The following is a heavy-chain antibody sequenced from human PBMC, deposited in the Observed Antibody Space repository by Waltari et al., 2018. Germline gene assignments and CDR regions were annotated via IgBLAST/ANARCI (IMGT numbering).Heavy chain of an antibody. CDR3: ARLSYHIVTGYGWFDP. Sequence: QLQLQESGPGLVKPSETLSLTCTVSGGSISSESYYWGWIRQPPGKGLEWIGIISYSGSTYYNPALKSRVTRSVDTYKNQFSLKLSSVTAADTAVYYCARLSYHIVTGYGWFDPWGLGTLVTVSS. V-gene: IGHV4-39*01. J-gene: IGHJ5*02. CDR1: GGSISSESYY. D-gene: IGHD3-9*01. CDR2: ISYSGST.